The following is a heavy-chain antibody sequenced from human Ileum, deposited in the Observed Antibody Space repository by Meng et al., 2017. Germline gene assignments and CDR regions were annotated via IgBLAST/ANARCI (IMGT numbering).Heavy chain of an antibody. Sequence: QGQGVGSGGGLVKPGGSLRLSCAASGFTFSDYYMSWIRQAPGKGLEWLSYISSSGSTIYYADSVKGRFTISRDNSKNTLFLQMNSLRPEDTAVYYCVRGSIDWYLDYWGQGTLVTVSS. CDR2: ISSSGSTI. CDR1: GFTFSDYY. D-gene: IGHD3-9*01. CDR3: VRGSIDWYLDY. V-gene: IGHV3-11*04. J-gene: IGHJ4*02.